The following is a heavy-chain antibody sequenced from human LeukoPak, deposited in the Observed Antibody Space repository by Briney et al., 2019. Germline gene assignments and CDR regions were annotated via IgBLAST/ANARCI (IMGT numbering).Heavy chain of an antibody. V-gene: IGHV4-59*01. Sequence: PSETLSLTCTVSGGSISSYYWSWIRQPAGKGLEWIGYISYTGSTNYNPSLESRVTISVDTSKNQFSLKLNSVTAADTAVYYCARALASGRLPYFDYWGQGTLVTVSS. CDR2: ISYTGST. CDR3: ARALASGRLPYFDY. D-gene: IGHD5-12*01. CDR1: GGSISSYY. J-gene: IGHJ4*02.